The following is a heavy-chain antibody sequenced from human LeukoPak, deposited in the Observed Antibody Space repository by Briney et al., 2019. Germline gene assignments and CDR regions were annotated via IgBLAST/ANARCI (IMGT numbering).Heavy chain of an antibody. J-gene: IGHJ4*02. D-gene: IGHD1/OR15-1a*01. CDR2: IYYTGNT. CDR1: GVSISSSYSY. V-gene: IGHV4-39*07. Sequence: SETLSLTCTVSGVSISSSYSYWGWIRQPPGMGLEWIGSIYYTGNTYYNPSLKSRVTISLDTSKSQFSLKLSSVTAADTAVYYCARSNNDYWGQGTLVTVSS. CDR3: ARSNNDY.